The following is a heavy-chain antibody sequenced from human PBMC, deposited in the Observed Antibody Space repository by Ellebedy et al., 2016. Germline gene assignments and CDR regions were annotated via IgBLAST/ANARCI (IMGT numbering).Heavy chain of an antibody. CDR2: IYYSGST. V-gene: IGHV4-39*01. J-gene: IGHJ3*02. D-gene: IGHD1-1*01. CDR3: ARQGNSGRAFDI. CDR1: GGSISSSSYY. Sequence: SETLSLTCTVSGGSISSSSYYWGWIRQPPGKGLEWIGSIYYSGSTYYNPSLKSRVTISVDTSKNQFSLKLTSVTAADTAVYYCARQGNSGRAFDIWGQGTMVTVSS.